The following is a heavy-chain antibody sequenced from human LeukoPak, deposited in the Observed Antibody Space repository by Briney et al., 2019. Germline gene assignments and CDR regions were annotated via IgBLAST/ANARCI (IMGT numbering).Heavy chain of an antibody. V-gene: IGHV4-59*12. D-gene: IGHD3-22*01. CDR1: GGSISSYY. Sequence: SETLSLTCTVSGGSISSYYWSWIRQPPGKGLEWIGYIYYSGSTNYNPSLKSRVTISVDTSKNQFSLKLSSVTAADTAVYYCARGNRVNYYDSSGYYYVFDYWGQGTLVTVSS. J-gene: IGHJ4*02. CDR2: IYYSGST. CDR3: ARGNRVNYYDSSGYYYVFDY.